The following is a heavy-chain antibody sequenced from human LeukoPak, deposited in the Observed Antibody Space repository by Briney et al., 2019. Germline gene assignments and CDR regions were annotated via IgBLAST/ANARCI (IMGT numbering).Heavy chain of an antibody. CDR1: GFTFRSYA. J-gene: IGHJ3*02. CDR3: ARVRDSSGWYPDAFDI. V-gene: IGHV3-74*01. CDR2: INSDGSST. D-gene: IGHD6-19*01. Sequence: GGSLRLSCAASGFTFRSYAMNWVRQAPGKGLVWVSRINSDGSSTSYADSVKGRFTISRDNAKNTLYLQMNSLRAEDTAVYYCARVRDSSGWYPDAFDIWGQGTMVTVSS.